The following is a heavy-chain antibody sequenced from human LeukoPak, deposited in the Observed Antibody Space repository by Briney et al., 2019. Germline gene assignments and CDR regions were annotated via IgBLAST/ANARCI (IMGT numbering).Heavy chain of an antibody. CDR2: IRYDGSNK. D-gene: IGHD3-10*01. V-gene: IGHV3-30*02. J-gene: IGHJ5*02. CDR1: GFTFSSYG. CDR3: AILLPNYYGSGSTA. Sequence: GGSLRLSCAASGFTFSSYGMHWVRQAPGKGLEWVAFIRYDGSNKYYADYVKGRFTISRDNSKNTLYLQMNSLRAEDTAVYYCAILLPNYYGSGSTAWGQGTLVTVSS.